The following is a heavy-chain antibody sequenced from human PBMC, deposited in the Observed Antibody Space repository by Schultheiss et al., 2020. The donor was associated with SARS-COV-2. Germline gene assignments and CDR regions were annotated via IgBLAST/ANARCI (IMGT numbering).Heavy chain of an antibody. Sequence: GGSLRLSCAASGFTFSSYSMNWVRQAPGKGLEWVAVIWYDGSNKYYADSVKGRFTISRDNAKNSLYLQMNSLRVEDTAVYYCARGFPVVPAASPTVGGTNWFDPWGQGTLVTVSS. J-gene: IGHJ5*02. V-gene: IGHV3-33*08. D-gene: IGHD2-2*01. CDR3: ARGFPVVPAASPTVGGTNWFDP. CDR2: IWYDGSNK. CDR1: GFTFSSYS.